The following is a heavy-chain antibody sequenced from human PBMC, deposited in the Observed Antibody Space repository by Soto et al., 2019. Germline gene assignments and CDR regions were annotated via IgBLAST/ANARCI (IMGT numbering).Heavy chain of an antibody. CDR2: IDPYDTGI. Sequence: PLGSLRLSFAASGFTFSKYCFHWVRQAPGKGLMWVSRIDPYDTGISYADSVKGRFTISRDNARNTLYLQMDSLTAEDTAVYYCARDMTGADDYMGQGTLVTVSS. CDR3: ARDMTGADDY. V-gene: IGHV3-74*01. J-gene: IGHJ4*02. D-gene: IGHD3-9*01. CDR1: GFTFSKYC.